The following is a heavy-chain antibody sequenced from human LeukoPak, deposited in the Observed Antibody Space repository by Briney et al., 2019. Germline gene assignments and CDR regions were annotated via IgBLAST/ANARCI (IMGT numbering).Heavy chain of an antibody. D-gene: IGHD4-11*01. CDR1: GYTFTSYY. CDR2: INPNSGGT. CDR3: ARSDYYSHQGWFDP. Sequence: ASVKVSCKASGYTFTSYYMHWVRQAPGQGLEWMGWINPNSGGTNYAQKFQGRVTMTRDTSISTAYMELSRLRSDDTAVYYCARSDYYSHQGWFDPWGQGTLVTVSS. J-gene: IGHJ5*02. V-gene: IGHV1-2*02.